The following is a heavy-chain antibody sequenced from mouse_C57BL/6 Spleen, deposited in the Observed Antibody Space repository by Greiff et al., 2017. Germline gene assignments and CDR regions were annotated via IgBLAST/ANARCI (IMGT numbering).Heavy chain of an antibody. CDR3: ARTDYYGSSPYYFDD. V-gene: IGHV1-59*01. J-gene: IGHJ2*01. Sequence: QVQLQQPGAELVRPGTSVKLSCKASGYTFTSYWMHWVKQRPGQGLEWIGVIDPSDSYTNYNQKFKGKATLTVDTSSSTAYMQLSSLTSEDSAVYYWARTDYYGSSPYYFDDWGQGTTLTVSS. D-gene: IGHD1-1*01. CDR1: GYTFTSYW. CDR2: IDPSDSYT.